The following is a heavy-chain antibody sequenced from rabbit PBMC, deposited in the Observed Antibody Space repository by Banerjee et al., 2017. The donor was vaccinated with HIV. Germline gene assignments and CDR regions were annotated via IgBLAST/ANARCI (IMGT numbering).Heavy chain of an antibody. CDR2: INAGSSGIT. Sequence: MCWVRQAPGKGLEWIACINAGSSGITYYANWAKGRFTISKTSSTTVTLQMTSLTAADTATYFCARDGGYGDCNLWGPGTLVTVS. J-gene: IGHJ4*01. CDR3: ARDGGYGDCNL. D-gene: IGHD2-1*01. V-gene: IGHV1S40*01.